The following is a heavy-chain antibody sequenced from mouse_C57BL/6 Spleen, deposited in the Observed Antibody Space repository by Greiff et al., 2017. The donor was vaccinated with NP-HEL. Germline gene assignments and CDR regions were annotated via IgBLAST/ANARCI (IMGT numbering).Heavy chain of an antibody. CDR2: IDPENGDT. CDR3: TTYRSYDYDGRYFDV. Sequence: EVQLQQSGAELVRPGASVKLSCTASGFNIKDDYMHWVKQRPEQGLEWIGWIDPENGDTEYASKFQGKATITADTSSKTAYLQLSSLTSEDTAVYYCTTYRSYDYDGRYFDVWGTGTTVTVSS. V-gene: IGHV14-4*01. J-gene: IGHJ1*03. D-gene: IGHD2-4*01. CDR1: GFNIKDDY.